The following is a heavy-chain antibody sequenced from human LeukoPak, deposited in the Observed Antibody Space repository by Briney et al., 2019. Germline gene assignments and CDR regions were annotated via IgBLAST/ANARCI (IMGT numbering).Heavy chain of an antibody. D-gene: IGHD5-12*01. CDR3: AGVSPLKWLIDY. V-gene: IGHV4-59*01. J-gene: IGHJ4*02. Sequence: SETLSLTCTVSGGSISSYYWSWIRQPPGKGLEWIGYIYYSGSTNHNPSLKSRVTISVDTSKNQFSLKLSSVTAADTAVYYCAGVSPLKWLIDYWGQGTLVTVSS. CDR2: IYYSGST. CDR1: GGSISSYY.